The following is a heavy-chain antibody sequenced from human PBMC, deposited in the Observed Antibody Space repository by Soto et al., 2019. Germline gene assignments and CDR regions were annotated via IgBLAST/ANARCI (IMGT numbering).Heavy chain of an antibody. V-gene: IGHV3-30*18. J-gene: IGHJ4*02. CDR3: AKDQVGYNFSFDY. CDR1: GFTFSSYG. CDR2: ISYDGSNK. D-gene: IGHD5-12*01. Sequence: GGSLRLSCAASGFTFSSYGMHWVRQAPGKGLEWVAVISYDGSNKYYADSVKGRFTISRDNSKNTLYLQMNSLRAEDTAVYYCAKDQVGYNFSFDYWGQGTLVTVSS.